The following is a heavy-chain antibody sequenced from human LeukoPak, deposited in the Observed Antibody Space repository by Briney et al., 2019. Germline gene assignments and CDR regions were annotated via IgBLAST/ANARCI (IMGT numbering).Heavy chain of an antibody. CDR3: ARDPDCSSTSCYFPKYYYYYGMDV. D-gene: IGHD2-2*01. CDR2: IYTSGST. CDR1: GGSISSGSYY. Sequence: SQTLPLTCTVSGGSISSGSYYWSWIRQPAGKGLEWIGRIYTSGSTNYNPSLKSRVTISVDTSKNQFSLKLSSVTAADTAVYYCARDPDCSSTSCYFPKYYYYYGMDVWGQGTTVTVSS. V-gene: IGHV4-61*02. J-gene: IGHJ6*02.